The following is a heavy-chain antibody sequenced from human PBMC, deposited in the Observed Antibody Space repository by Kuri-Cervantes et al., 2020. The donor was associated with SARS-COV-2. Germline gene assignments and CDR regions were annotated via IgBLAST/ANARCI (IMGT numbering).Heavy chain of an antibody. J-gene: IGHJ5*02. CDR1: GFTFSSYS. V-gene: IGHV3-21*01. CDR3: AKSDWFDP. Sequence: GESLKISCAASGFTFSSYSMNWVRQAPGKGLEWVSSISSSSSYIDYADSVKGRFTISRGNAKNTLYLQMNSLRADDTAVYYCAKSDWFDPWGQGTLVTVSS. CDR2: ISSSSSYI.